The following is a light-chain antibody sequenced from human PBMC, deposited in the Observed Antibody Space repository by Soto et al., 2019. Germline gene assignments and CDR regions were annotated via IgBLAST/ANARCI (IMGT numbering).Light chain of an antibody. J-gene: IGKJ4*01. CDR2: AAS. V-gene: IGKV1-27*01. CDR3: QKYNSAPPLT. CDR1: QGISNY. Sequence: DIQMTQSPSSLSASVGDRVTITCRASQGISNYLAWYQQKPGEVPKLLIYAASTLQSGVPSRFSGSGSGTDFTLTISSLQPEDVASYYCQKYNSAPPLTFGGGTKVEIQ.